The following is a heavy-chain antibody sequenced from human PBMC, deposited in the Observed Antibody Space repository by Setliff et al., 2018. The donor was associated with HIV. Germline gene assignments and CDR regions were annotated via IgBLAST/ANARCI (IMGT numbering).Heavy chain of an antibody. V-gene: IGHV4-59*01. CDR2: IYYNGNT. CDR1: GGSITGYF. CDR3: AREIYGGNSRPFDY. D-gene: IGHD4-17*01. J-gene: IGHJ4*02. Sequence: SETLSLTCTVSGGSITGYFWNWIRQSPGKGLEWIGYIYYNGNTNYNPTLNSRGTISVDTSKNQFSLKLTSVTAADTAVYYCAREIYGGNSRPFDYWGQGTLVTAPQ.